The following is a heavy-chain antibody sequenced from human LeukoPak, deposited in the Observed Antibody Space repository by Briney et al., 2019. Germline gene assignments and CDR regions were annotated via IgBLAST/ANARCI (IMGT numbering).Heavy chain of an antibody. CDR1: GYTFTGYY. D-gene: IGHD3-10*01. Sequence: GASVKVSCKASGYTFTGYYMHWVRQAPGQGLEWMGWINPNSGGTNYAQKFQGRVTMTRDTSISTAYMELSRLRSDDTAVYYCARDLMVRGVYAWFDPWGQGTLVTVSS. CDR2: INPNSGGT. V-gene: IGHV1-2*02. J-gene: IGHJ5*02. CDR3: ARDLMVRGVYAWFDP.